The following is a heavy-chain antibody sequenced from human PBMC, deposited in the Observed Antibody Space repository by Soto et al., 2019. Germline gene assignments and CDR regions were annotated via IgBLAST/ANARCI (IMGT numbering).Heavy chain of an antibody. CDR1: GFTFSSYE. J-gene: IGHJ6*02. D-gene: IGHD6-6*01. Sequence: GGSLRLSCAASGFTFSSYEMNWARQAPGKGLEWVSYISSSGSTIYYADSVKGRFTISRDNAKNSLYLQMNSLRAEDTAVYYCASFAAARPSWVDYGMDVWGQGTTVTVSS. CDR3: ASFAAARPSWVDYGMDV. CDR2: ISSSGSTI. V-gene: IGHV3-48*03.